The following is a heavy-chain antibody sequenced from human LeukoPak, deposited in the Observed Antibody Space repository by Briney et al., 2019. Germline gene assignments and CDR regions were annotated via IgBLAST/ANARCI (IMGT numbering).Heavy chain of an antibody. D-gene: IGHD2-2*01. CDR2: IYSGGST. CDR3: ASRHCSSTSCYSDYYYYMDV. CDR1: GFTVRSNY. V-gene: IGHV3-66*02. J-gene: IGHJ6*03. Sequence: GGSLRLSCAASGFTVRSNYMSWVRQAPGKGLEWVSVIYSGGSTYYADSVKGRFTISRDNSKNTLYLQMNSLRAEDTAVYYCASRHCSSTSCYSDYYYYMDVWGKGTTVTVSS.